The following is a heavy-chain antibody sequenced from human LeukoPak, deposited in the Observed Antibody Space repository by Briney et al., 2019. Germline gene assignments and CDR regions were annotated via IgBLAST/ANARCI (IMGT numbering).Heavy chain of an antibody. CDR2: IYDSGST. J-gene: IGHJ4*02. CDR3: ARDGG. D-gene: IGHD3-16*01. Sequence: SETLSLTCTVSGGSIRSSYYYWGWIRQPPGKGLEWVGSIYDSGSTYYNPSLKSRVTISVDTSKNQFSLKLSSVTAADTAVYYCARDGGWGQGTLVTVSS. V-gene: IGHV4-39*07. CDR1: GGSIRSSYYY.